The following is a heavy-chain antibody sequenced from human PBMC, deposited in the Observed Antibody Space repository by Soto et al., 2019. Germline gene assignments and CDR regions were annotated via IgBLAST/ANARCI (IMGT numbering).Heavy chain of an antibody. J-gene: IGHJ4*02. CDR3: ARENNVLPGGYFDY. V-gene: IGHV4-30-2*01. CDR2: IYHSGST. CDR1: GGSISSGGYS. Sequence: QLKLQESGSGLVKPSQTLSLTCAVSGGSISSGGYSWRWIRQPPGKGLEWIGYIYHSGSTYYNPSLKSRVTMSVDRSKNQFSLKLSSVTAADTAVYYCARENNVLPGGYFDYWGQGTLVTVSS. D-gene: IGHD3-10*01.